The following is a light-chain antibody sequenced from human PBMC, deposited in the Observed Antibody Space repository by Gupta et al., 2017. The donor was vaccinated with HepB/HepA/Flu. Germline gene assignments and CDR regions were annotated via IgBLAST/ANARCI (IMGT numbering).Light chain of an antibody. CDR2: AAF. V-gene: IGKV1-9*01. CDR3: QQSEAYPVT. CDR1: KGINNF. Sequence: DIQLTQSRSFLSASVGDRVTISCRASKGINNFLAWYQQKPGKAPNLLIYAAFTLQRGVPSRFSGSASGTEFTLTISSLQPEDFATYYCQQSEAYPVTFGQGTRLDLK. J-gene: IGKJ5*01.